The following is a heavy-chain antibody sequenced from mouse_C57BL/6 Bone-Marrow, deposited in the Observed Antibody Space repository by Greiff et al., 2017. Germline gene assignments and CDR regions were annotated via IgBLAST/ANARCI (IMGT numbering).Heavy chain of an antibody. CDR1: GYAFSSSW. Sequence: VQLQQSGPELVKPGASVTISCKASGYAFSSSWMNWVKQRPGKGLEWIGRIYPGDGDTNYNGKFKGKATLTADKSSSTAYMQLSSLTSEDSAVYFCARRGLRRNWYFDVWGTGTTVTVSS. CDR3: ARRGLRRNWYFDV. D-gene: IGHD2-4*01. CDR2: IYPGDGDT. J-gene: IGHJ1*03. V-gene: IGHV1-82*01.